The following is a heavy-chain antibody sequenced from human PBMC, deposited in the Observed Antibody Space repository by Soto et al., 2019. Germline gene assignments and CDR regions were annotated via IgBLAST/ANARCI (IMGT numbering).Heavy chain of an antibody. V-gene: IGHV1-3*01. Sequence: ASVKVSCKASGYTFTSYAMHWVRQAPGQRLEWMGWINAGNGETIYAQKFQGRVTMTEDTSTDTAYMELSSLRSEDTAVYYCATAERVIAWNLGGFDPWGQGTLVTVSS. CDR1: GYTFTSYA. D-gene: IGHD1-7*01. CDR2: INAGNGET. J-gene: IGHJ5*02. CDR3: ATAERVIAWNLGGFDP.